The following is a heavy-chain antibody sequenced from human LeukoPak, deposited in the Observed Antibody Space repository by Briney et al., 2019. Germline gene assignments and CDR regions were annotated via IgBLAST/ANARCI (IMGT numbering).Heavy chain of an antibody. J-gene: IGHJ6*02. CDR2: IKSKTDGGTT. Sequence: GGSLRLSCAASGFTFSNAWMSWVRQAPGKGLERVGRIKSKTDGGTTDYAAPVKGRFTISRDDSKNTLYLQMNSLKTEDTAVYYCTTLSSSWFLYYYYYGMDVWGQGTTVTVSS. D-gene: IGHD6-13*01. CDR1: GFTFSNAW. CDR3: TTLSSSWFLYYYYYGMDV. V-gene: IGHV3-15*01.